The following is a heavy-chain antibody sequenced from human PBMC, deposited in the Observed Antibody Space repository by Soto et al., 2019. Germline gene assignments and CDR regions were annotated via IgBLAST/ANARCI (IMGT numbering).Heavy chain of an antibody. D-gene: IGHD6-13*01. J-gene: IGHJ4*02. CDR3: ARDRGSSCLDD. Sequence: QVQLVESGGGVVQPGRSLRLSCAASGFTFSSYDMHWVRQAPGKGLEWVAVIWYDGSNKYYADSVKGRFTISRDNSKNTLYLQMNSLRAEDTAVYYCARDRGSSCLDDWGQGTLVTVFS. CDR2: IWYDGSNK. CDR1: GFTFSSYD. V-gene: IGHV3-33*01.